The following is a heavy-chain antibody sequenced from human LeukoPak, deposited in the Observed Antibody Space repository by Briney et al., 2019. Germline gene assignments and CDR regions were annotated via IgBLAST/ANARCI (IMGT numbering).Heavy chain of an antibody. D-gene: IGHD2-21*02. J-gene: IGHJ4*02. CDR1: GFTSTTYV. CDR3: ARDGRCGGDCYAS. CDR2: ISGSGERT. Sequence: GGSLRLSCAASGFTSTTYVMSWVRQPPGKGLEWVSGISGSGERTYYADSVKGRFTISRDNAKNALYLQMNSLRVEDTAVYYCARDGRCGGDCYASWGQGTLVTVSS. V-gene: IGHV3-23*01.